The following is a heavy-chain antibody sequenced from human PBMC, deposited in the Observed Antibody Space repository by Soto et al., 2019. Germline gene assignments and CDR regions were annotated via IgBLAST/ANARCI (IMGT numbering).Heavy chain of an antibody. CDR1: GYTFTSYG. CDR2: ISAYNGNT. D-gene: IGHD3-3*01. CDR3: ARDPPYYDFRLVV. Sequence: ASVKVSCKASGYTFTSYGISWVRQAPGQGLEWMGWISAYNGNTNYAQKLQGRVTISRDNSKNTLYLQMNSLRAEDTAVYYCARDPPYYDFRLVVWGQGTTVTVSS. V-gene: IGHV1-18*01. J-gene: IGHJ6*02.